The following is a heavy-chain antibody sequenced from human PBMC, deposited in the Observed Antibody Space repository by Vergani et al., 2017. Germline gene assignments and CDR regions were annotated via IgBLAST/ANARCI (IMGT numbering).Heavy chain of an antibody. J-gene: IGHJ4*02. D-gene: IGHD3-10*01. Sequence: EVQLLESGGGLVQPGGSLRLSCAASGFTFSSYAMSWVRQAPGKGLEWVSAISGSGGSTYYADSVKGRFTISRDNSKNTLYLQLNSLRVEDTAVYYCAKADSGSYWYFDYWGQGTLVTVSS. CDR3: AKADSGSYWYFDY. V-gene: IGHV3-23*01. CDR1: GFTFSSYA. CDR2: ISGSGGST.